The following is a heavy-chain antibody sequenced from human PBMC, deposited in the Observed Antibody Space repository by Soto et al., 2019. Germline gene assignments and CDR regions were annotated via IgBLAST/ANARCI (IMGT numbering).Heavy chain of an antibody. V-gene: IGHV3-23*01. CDR3: AKGGYYSLFDI. Sequence: PVGSLRLSCVASGFTFSSYAMSWVRQTPGKGLGWVSGISGSGGRTYYADSVKGRFTISRDNSNNTLSLQMHILRVEDTAVYFCAKGGYYSLFDIWGQGTMLTVSS. CDR1: GFTFSSYA. D-gene: IGHD3-16*01. CDR2: ISGSGGRT. J-gene: IGHJ3*02.